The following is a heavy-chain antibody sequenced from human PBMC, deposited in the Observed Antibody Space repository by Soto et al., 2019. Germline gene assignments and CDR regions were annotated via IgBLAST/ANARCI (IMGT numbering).Heavy chain of an antibody. Sequence: LRLSCVASGFSFSSYDMSWVRQAPGKGLEWVSFIIGNSGTTYYADSVKGRFTISRDNSKNTLYLQMSRLGAEDTAAYYCAKGSTYSFYFDHWGQGTLVTVSS. D-gene: IGHD5-18*01. V-gene: IGHV3-23*01. CDR1: GFSFSSYD. CDR3: AKGSTYSFYFDH. J-gene: IGHJ4*01. CDR2: IIGNSGTT.